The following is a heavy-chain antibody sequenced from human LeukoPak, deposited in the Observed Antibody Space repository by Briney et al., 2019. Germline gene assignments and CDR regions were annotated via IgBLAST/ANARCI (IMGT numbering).Heavy chain of an antibody. Sequence: SGTLSLTCAVSGGSISSSNWWSWVRQPPGKGLEWIGEIYHSGSTNYNPSLKSRVTISVDKSKNQFSLKLSSVTAADTAVYYCARIYCSGGSCYSANYYYYYGMDVWGQGTTVTVSS. CDR3: ARIYCSGGSCYSANYYYYYGMDV. CDR2: IYHSGST. D-gene: IGHD2-15*01. J-gene: IGHJ6*02. CDR1: GGSISSSNW. V-gene: IGHV4-4*02.